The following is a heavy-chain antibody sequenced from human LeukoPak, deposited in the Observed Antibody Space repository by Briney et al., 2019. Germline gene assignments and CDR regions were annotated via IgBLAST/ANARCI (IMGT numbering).Heavy chain of an antibody. Sequence: GSLRLSCAASGFTFSSYSMNWVRQAPGKGLEWIGEINHSGSTNYNPSLKSRVTISVDTSKNQFSLKLSSVTAADTAVYYCARGAYYDFWSGYYPTTKWFDPWGQGTLVTASS. V-gene: IGHV4-34*01. CDR3: ARGAYYDFWSGYYPTTKWFDP. J-gene: IGHJ5*02. CDR2: INHSGST. D-gene: IGHD3-3*01. CDR1: GFTFSSYS.